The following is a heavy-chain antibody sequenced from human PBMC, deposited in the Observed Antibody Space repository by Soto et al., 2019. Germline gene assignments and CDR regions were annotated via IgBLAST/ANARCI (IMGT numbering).Heavy chain of an antibody. J-gene: IGHJ6*02. V-gene: IGHV1-46*01. CDR3: ARDLGVVAVAGNTIYYYYGMDV. Sequence: SCKASGCTFASYAMHWVRQAPGQGLEWMGIINPSGGSTSYAQKFQGRVTMTRDTSTSTVYMELSSLRSEGTAVYYCARDLGVVAVAGNTIYYYYGMDVWGQGTTVTSP. CDR1: GCTFASYA. CDR2: INPSGGST. D-gene: IGHD6-19*01.